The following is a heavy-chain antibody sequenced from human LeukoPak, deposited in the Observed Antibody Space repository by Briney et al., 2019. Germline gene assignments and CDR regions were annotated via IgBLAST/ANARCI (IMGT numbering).Heavy chain of an antibody. CDR3: ARGIASFDY. Sequence: PGGSLRLSCAASGFTFSSYSMNWVRQAPGKGLEWVANIKQDGSEKYYVDSVKGRFTISRDNAKNSLYLQMNSLRAEDTAVYYCARGIASFDYWGQGTLVTVSS. CDR2: IKQDGSEK. J-gene: IGHJ4*02. CDR1: GFTFSSYS. V-gene: IGHV3-7*01. D-gene: IGHD6-13*01.